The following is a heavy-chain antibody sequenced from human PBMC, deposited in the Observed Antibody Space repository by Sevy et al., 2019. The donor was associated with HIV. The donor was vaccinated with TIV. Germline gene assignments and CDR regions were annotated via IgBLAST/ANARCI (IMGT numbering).Heavy chain of an antibody. CDR2: IGAYNGNR. CDR1: GYTFTNYG. J-gene: IGHJ5*02. D-gene: IGHD4-17*01. V-gene: IGHV1-18*01. CDR3: TRGISVVPTTVVWIDP. Sequence: ASVKVSCKASGYTFTNYGISWVRQAPGQGLEWMGWIGAYNGNRNSSQKFQDRVTMTTDTSTSTAYMELRSLRKDDTAVYFCTRGISVVPTTVVWIDPWGQGTLVTVSS.